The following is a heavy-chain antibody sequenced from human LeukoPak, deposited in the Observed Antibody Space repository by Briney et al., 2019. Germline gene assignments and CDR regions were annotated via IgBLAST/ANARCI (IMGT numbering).Heavy chain of an antibody. Sequence: GGSLRLSCAASGFTVSSDYMSWVRQAPGKGLEWVSVIYSGGSTYYADSVKGRFTISRDNSKNTLYLQMNSLRAEDTAVYYCARDQEFGRWYYFDYWGQGTLVTVSS. D-gene: IGHD3-10*01. J-gene: IGHJ4*02. CDR2: IYSGGST. CDR1: GFTVSSDY. V-gene: IGHV3-53*01. CDR3: ARDQEFGRWYYFDY.